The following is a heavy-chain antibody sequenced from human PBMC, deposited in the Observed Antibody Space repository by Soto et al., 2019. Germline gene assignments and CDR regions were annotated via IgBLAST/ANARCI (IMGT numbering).Heavy chain of an antibody. J-gene: IGHJ6*02. D-gene: IGHD3-3*01. CDR2: IIPIFGTA. CDR3: ARDPPHTIFGVVIGNGMDV. CDR1: GGTFSSYA. V-gene: IGHV1-69*13. Sequence: SVKVSCKASGGTFSSYAISWVRQAPGQGLEWMGGIIPIFGTANYAQKFQGRVTITADESTSTAYMELSSLRSEDTAVYYCARDPPHTIFGVVIGNGMDVWGQGTTVTVSS.